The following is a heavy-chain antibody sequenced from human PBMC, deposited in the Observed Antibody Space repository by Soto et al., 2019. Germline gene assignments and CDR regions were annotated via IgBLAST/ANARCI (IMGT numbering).Heavy chain of an antibody. CDR3: TREHTTGHSDF. V-gene: IGHV6-1*01. J-gene: IGHJ4*02. CDR1: GDSVSSNSSA. Sequence: PSQTLSLTCAISGDSVSSNSSAWNCISQSPSRGLEWLGRTFYRSKWYNHYAVSVESRITINPDTSKNQFSLQLNSVTPEDTAVYYCTREHTTGHSDFWGQGSLVTVSS. CDR2: TFYRSKWYN. D-gene: IGHD1-26*01.